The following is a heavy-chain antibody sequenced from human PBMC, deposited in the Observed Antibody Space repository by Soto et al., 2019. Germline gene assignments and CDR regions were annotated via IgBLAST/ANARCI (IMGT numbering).Heavy chain of an antibody. CDR3: ARARGSGSYANFAY. V-gene: IGHV3-20*04. CDR1: GFTFDDYG. Sequence: PGGSLRLSCAASGFTFDDYGMSWVRQAPGKGLEWVSGINWNGGSTGYADSVKGRFTISRDNAKNSLYLQMNSLRAEDTALYYCARARGSGSYANFAYWGQGTPVNVS. CDR2: INWNGGST. D-gene: IGHD3-10*01. J-gene: IGHJ4*02.